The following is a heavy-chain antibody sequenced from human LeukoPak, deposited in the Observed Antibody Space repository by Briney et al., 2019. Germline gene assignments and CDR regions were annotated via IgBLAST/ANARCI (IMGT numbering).Heavy chain of an antibody. CDR1: GYSISSGYY. V-gene: IGHV4-38-2*02. D-gene: IGHD3-10*01. J-gene: IGHJ4*02. CDR3: ARASRTDYGSGSYDY. CDR2: IYHSGST. Sequence: PSETLSLTCTVSGYSISSGYYWGWIRQPPGKGLEWIGSIYHSGSTYYNPSLKSRVTISVDTSKNQFSLKLSSVTAADTAVYYCARASRTDYGSGSYDYWGQGTLVTVSS.